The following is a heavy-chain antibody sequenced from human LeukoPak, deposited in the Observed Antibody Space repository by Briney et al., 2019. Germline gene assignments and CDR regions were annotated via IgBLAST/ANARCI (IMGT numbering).Heavy chain of an antibody. CDR3: ARSSGWSDAFDI. D-gene: IGHD6-19*01. CDR1: GGSISSSNW. CDR2: IYHSGST. J-gene: IGHJ3*02. V-gene: IGHV4-4*02. Sequence: SETLSLTCAVSGGSISSSNWWSWVRQPPGEGLEWIGEIYHSGSTDYDPSLKSRVTISVDKSKNQFSLKLSSVTAADTAVYYCARSSGWSDAFDIWGQGTMVTVSS.